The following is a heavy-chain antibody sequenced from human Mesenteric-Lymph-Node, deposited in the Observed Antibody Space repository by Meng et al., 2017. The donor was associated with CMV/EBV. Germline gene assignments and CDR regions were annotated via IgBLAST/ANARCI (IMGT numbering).Heavy chain of an antibody. J-gene: IGHJ3*02. CDR3: ARQTYYYDNFDAFDM. D-gene: IGHD3-22*01. Sequence: GGSLRLSCQGSGYNFNSYWIGWVRQTPGKGLEWMGIIYPGGSETRYSPSFLGQVTISADKSINTAYMQWSSLKASDTAMYYCARQTYYYDNFDAFDMWGQGTMVTVSS. CDR2: IYPGGSET. V-gene: IGHV5-51*01. CDR1: GYNFNSYW.